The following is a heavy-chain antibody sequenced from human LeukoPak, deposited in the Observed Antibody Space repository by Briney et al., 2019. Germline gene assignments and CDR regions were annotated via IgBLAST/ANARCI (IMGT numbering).Heavy chain of an antibody. Sequence: SQTLSLTCTVSGHSISSGSYYWSWIRQPAGKGLEWIGRIYTRGNTYYNPSLKSRVTISLDTSKNQFSLELSSVTAADAAVYYCARDRYSGTFRYYYYYYMDVWGKGTTVTVSS. CDR3: ARDRYSGTFRYYYYYYMDV. D-gene: IGHD1-26*01. J-gene: IGHJ6*03. CDR1: GHSISSGSYY. V-gene: IGHV4-61*02. CDR2: IYTRGNT.